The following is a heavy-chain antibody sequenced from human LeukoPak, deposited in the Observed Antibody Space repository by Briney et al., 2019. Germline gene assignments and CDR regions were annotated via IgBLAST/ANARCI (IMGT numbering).Heavy chain of an antibody. CDR3: ARRGNSCYYGIDY. Sequence: GASVKDSCKSTGYTFTSYYIHWVRQAPGQGLEWMGIINPSGGSTSYAQKLQGRVTMTRDTSTRTVYMELSSLRSEETAVYYFARRGNSCYYGIDYWGQGALVTVSS. V-gene: IGHV1-46*01. J-gene: IGHJ4*02. CDR2: INPSGGST. D-gene: IGHD5-12*01. CDR1: GYTFTSYY.